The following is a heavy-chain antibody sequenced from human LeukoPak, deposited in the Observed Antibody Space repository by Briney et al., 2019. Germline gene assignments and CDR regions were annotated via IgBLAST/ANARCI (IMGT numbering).Heavy chain of an antibody. V-gene: IGHV3-11*01. CDR1: GFTFSVYY. J-gene: IGHJ4*02. D-gene: IGHD5-18*01. Sequence: GGSLRLSCAASGFTFSVYYMSWIRQTPGKGLEWVSYISSSGTTMEYADSVKGRFTISRDNAKDSLYLQMNSLGAEDTAVYYCAKGHTYGMIWGQGTLVTVSS. CDR3: AKGHTYGMI. CDR2: ISSSGTTM.